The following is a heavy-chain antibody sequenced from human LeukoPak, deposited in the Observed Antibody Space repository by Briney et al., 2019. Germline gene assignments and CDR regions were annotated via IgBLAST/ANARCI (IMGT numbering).Heavy chain of an antibody. D-gene: IGHD3-22*01. V-gene: IGHV3-15*01. Sequence: GGSLRLSCAASGFTFSDAWMNWVRQAPGKGLEWVGRIKSKTDGGTTDYAAPVKGRFTISRDDSKNTLYLQMNSLRTEGTAVYYCTTDPPPNYYYDSSGYYILHSLGYWGQGTLVTVSS. J-gene: IGHJ4*02. CDR2: IKSKTDGGTT. CDR1: GFTFSDAW. CDR3: TTDPPPNYYYDSSGYYILHSLGY.